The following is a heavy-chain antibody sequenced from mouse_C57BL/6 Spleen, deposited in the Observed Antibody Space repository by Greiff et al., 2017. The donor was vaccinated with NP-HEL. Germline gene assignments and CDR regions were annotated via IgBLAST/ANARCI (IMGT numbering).Heavy chain of an antibody. CDR3: ARQTVVAMDY. D-gene: IGHD1-1*01. Sequence: EVKLVESGGGLVKPGGSLKLSCAASGFTFSDYGMHWVRQAPEKGLEWVAYISSGSSTIYYADTVKGRFTISRDNAKNTLFLQMTSLRSEDTAMYYCARQTVVAMDYWGQGTSVTVSS. J-gene: IGHJ4*01. CDR1: GFTFSDYG. V-gene: IGHV5-17*01. CDR2: ISSGSSTI.